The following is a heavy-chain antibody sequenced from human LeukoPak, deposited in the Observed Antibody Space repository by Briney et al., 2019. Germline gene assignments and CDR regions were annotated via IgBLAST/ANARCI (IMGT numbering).Heavy chain of an antibody. Sequence: GGSLRLSCAASGFTFSSYAMHWVRQAPGKGLEYVSAISSNGGSTYYANSVKGRFTISRDNSKNTLYLQMGSLRAEDMAVYYCASETSSGWNYYYGMDVWGQGTTVTVSS. CDR3: ASETSSGWNYYYGMDV. CDR1: GFTFSSYA. J-gene: IGHJ6*02. V-gene: IGHV3-64*01. D-gene: IGHD6-19*01. CDR2: ISSNGGST.